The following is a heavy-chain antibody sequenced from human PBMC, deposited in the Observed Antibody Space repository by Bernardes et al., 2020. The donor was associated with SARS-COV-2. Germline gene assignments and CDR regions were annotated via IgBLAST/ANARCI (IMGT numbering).Heavy chain of an antibody. Sequence: SETLSLTCGFNGGSFSAYYWSWIRQSPGKGLQWIGEINHSGRTKYNPSLKSRVTISVDTSKKQFSLNLKSLTAADTAVYYCATGRFGEAPFHHWGQGTLVTVSS. CDR3: ATGRFGEAPFHH. CDR1: GGSFSAYY. J-gene: IGHJ1*01. D-gene: IGHD3-10*01. V-gene: IGHV4-34*01. CDR2: INHSGRT.